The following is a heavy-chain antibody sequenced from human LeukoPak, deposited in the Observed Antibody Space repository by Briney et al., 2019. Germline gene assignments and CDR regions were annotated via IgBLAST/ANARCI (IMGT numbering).Heavy chain of an antibody. CDR2: INHSGST. V-gene: IGHV4-34*01. J-gene: IGHJ5*02. D-gene: IGHD1-26*01. CDR3: ARHARIVGAIRLRNWFDP. Sequence: SETLSLTCTVSGGSISSYYWSWIRQPPGKGLEWIGEINHSGSTNYNPSLKSRVTISVDTSKNQFSLKLSSVTAADTAVYYCARHARIVGAIRLRNWFDPWGQGTLVTVSS. CDR1: GGSISSYY.